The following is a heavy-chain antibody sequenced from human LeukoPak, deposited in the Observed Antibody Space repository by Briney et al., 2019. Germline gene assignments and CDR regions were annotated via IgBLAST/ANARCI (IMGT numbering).Heavy chain of an antibody. J-gene: IGHJ4*02. CDR1: GFTFTSYW. Sequence: GGSLRLSCAASGFTFTSYWMNWVRQAPGKGLEWVAIIWEDGSREFYVDSVKGRFSISRDNAKNSVYLKMNSLRVEDTAVYYCARGTSTSKIDYWGQGTLVTVSS. CDR2: IWEDGSRE. CDR3: ARGTSTSKIDY. D-gene: IGHD1-7*01. V-gene: IGHV3-7*01.